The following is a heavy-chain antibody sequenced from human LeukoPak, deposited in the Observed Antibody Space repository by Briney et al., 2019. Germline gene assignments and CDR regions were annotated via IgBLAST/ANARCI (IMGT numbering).Heavy chain of an antibody. CDR2: IYYSGST. CDR3: ARATYYDILTGLYYYYGMDV. V-gene: IGHV4-59*01. J-gene: IGHJ6*02. D-gene: IGHD3-9*01. Sequence: PSETLSLTCTVSGGSISSYYWSWIRQPPGKGLKWIGYIYYSGSTNYNPSLKSRVTISVDTSKNQFSLKLSSVTAADTAVYYCARATYYDILTGLYYYYGMDVWGQGTTVTVSS. CDR1: GGSISSYY.